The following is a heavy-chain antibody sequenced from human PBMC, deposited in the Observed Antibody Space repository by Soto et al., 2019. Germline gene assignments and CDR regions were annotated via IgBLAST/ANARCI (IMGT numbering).Heavy chain of an antibody. CDR3: ARDLLRLRYPDWLLSDWYFDL. J-gene: IGHJ2*01. CDR2: ISAYNGNT. CDR1: GYTFTSYG. Sequence: QVQLVQSGAEVKKPGASVKVSCKASGYTFTSYGISWVRQVPGQGLEWMGWISAYNGNTNYAQKLQGRVTMTTDTSTSTAYMELRSLRSDDTAVYYCARDLLRLRYPDWLLSDWYFDLWGRGTLVTVSP. V-gene: IGHV1-18*01. D-gene: IGHD3-9*01.